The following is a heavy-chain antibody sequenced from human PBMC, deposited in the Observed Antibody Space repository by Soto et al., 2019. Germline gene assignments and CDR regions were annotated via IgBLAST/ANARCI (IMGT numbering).Heavy chain of an antibody. Sequence: PGGSLRLSCVASGFTFSDYTMTWVRQAPGKGLEWIAFISATTNIIYYADSVKGRTTNSRDNARNALFLQMNSLRDEDTGLYYCARDLEDISNDFSSLDVWGQGTTVTVSS. CDR3: ARDLEDISNDFSSLDV. V-gene: IGHV3-48*02. D-gene: IGHD2-21*02. CDR1: GFTFSDYT. J-gene: IGHJ6*02. CDR2: ISATTNII.